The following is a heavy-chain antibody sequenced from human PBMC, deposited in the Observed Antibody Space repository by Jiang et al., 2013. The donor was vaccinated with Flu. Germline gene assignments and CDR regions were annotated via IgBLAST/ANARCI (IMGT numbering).Heavy chain of an antibody. CDR2: INAGNGNT. J-gene: IGHJ4*02. D-gene: IGHD2-15*01. Sequence: HWVRQAPGQRLEWMGWINAGNGNTKYSQNFQGRVTITRDTSASTAYMELSSLRSEDTAVYYCAKGHCSGGSCYYGGFDYWGQGTLVTVSS. V-gene: IGHV1-3*01. CDR3: AKGHCSGGSCYYGGFDY.